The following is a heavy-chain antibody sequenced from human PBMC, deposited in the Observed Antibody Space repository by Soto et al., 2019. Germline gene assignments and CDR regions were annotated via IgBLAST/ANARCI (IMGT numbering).Heavy chain of an antibody. J-gene: IGHJ6*02. CDR2: INPSGGST. CDR1: GYTFTSYY. Sequence: GASVKVSCKASGYTFTSYYMHWVRQAPGQGLEWMGIINPSGGSTSYAQKFQGRVTMTRDTSTSTVYMELSSLRSEDTAVYYCARERSKGYCISTSCYYGMDVWGQGTTVTVSS. V-gene: IGHV1-46*01. CDR3: ARERSKGYCISTSCYYGMDV. D-gene: IGHD2-2*01.